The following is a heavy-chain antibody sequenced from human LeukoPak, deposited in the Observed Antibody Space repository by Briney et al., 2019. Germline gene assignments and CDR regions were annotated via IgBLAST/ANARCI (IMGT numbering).Heavy chain of an antibody. CDR1: GFTFSDYY. V-gene: IGHV3-11*01. Sequence: VQTGGSLRLSCAASGFTFSDYYMSWIRLAPGEGLEWVSYISSSDNTISYADSVKGRFTISRDNVKNSLYLQMNSLRAEDTAVYYCARHTLNYYYYMDVWGKGTTVTISS. CDR2: ISSSDNTI. J-gene: IGHJ6*03. CDR3: ARHTLNYYYYMDV.